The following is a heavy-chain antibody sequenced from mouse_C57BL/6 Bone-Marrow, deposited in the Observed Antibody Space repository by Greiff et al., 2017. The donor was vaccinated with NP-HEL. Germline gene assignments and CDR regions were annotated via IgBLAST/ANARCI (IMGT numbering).Heavy chain of an antibody. CDR3: ARCGDGYDGEPWFAY. J-gene: IGHJ3*01. V-gene: IGHV1-4*01. D-gene: IGHD2-2*01. Sequence: QVQLQQSGADLARPGASVKMSCKASGYTFTSYTMHWVKQRPGQGLEWIGYITPSSGYTKYNQKFKAKATLTADKSSSTAYMQLSSLTSEDSAVYYCARCGDGYDGEPWFAYWGQGTLVTVSA. CDR1: GYTFTSYT. CDR2: ITPSSGYT.